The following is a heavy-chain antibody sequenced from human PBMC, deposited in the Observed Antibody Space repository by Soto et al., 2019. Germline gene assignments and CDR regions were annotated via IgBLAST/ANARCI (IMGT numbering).Heavy chain of an antibody. CDR1: GFTFSSYW. Sequence: EVQLVESGGGLVQPGGSLRLSCVDSGFTFSSYWMSWVRQAPVKGLEWVGNIKQDGSEENYADSVKGRFTISRDNAKNSMYLQMNSLRGEDTAVYYCARIAASGRGWDVWRQGTTVVVSS. CDR3: ARIAASGRGWDV. J-gene: IGHJ6*02. V-gene: IGHV3-7*01. D-gene: IGHD6-13*01. CDR2: IKQDGSEE.